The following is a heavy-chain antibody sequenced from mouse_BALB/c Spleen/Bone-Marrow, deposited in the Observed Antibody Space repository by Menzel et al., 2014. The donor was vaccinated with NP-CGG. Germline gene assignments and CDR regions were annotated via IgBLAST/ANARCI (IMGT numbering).Heavy chain of an antibody. Sequence: VQLVESGPGLVAPSQSLSITCTVSGFSLTSYGVHWVRKPPGKGLKCLGEKWAGGRQSYIWAPLSKRGTNQENSKSQVFLKLNSLQTDDTATYYCAREGRGYYGSSGAAMDYWGQGASVTVSS. J-gene: IGHJ4*01. CDR1: GFSLTSYG. CDR2: KWAGGRQ. V-gene: IGHV2-9*02. CDR3: AREGRGYYGSSGAAMDY. D-gene: IGHD1-1*01.